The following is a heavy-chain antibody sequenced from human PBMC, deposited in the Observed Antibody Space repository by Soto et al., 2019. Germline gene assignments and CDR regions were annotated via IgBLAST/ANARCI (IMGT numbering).Heavy chain of an antibody. D-gene: IGHD1-20*01. Sequence: QAHLMQSGAEVKKPGSSVKVSCKASGGTLSGYAISWVRQRPGRGLEWMGGIIPIFGITTYAEKFQGRITLAADESTGTAFMDLRSLISEDTAVYYGARDPRSITGTTSSEDFQFWGPGTLVSVSS. CDR2: IIPIFGIT. CDR1: GGTLSGYA. V-gene: IGHV1-69*01. CDR3: ARDPRSITGTTSSEDFQF. J-gene: IGHJ1*01.